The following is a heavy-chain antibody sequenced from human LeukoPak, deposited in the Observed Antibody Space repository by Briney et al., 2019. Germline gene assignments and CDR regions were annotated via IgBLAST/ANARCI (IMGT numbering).Heavy chain of an antibody. V-gene: IGHV3-23*01. Sequence: GGSLRLSCAASGFTFNSYAMSWVRQAPGKGLEWVAAISGSDGRLFYADSVKGWFTISRDNSRNTVFLQMNSLTAEDTALYYCAKESPYRAPTRTYYFDYWGQGTLVTVSS. CDR3: AKESPYRAPTRTYYFDY. CDR1: GFTFNSYA. CDR2: ISGSDGRL. D-gene: IGHD1-14*01. J-gene: IGHJ4*02.